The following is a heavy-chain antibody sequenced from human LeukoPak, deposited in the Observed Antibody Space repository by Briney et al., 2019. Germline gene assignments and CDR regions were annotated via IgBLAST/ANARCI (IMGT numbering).Heavy chain of an antibody. CDR3: ARVSGDPYYYYDYYMDV. CDR1: GGSISSYY. CDR2: IYTSGST. V-gene: IGHV4-4*09. Sequence: SETLSLTCTVSGGSISSYYRSCIRQPPGKRLEWIGYIYTSGSTNYNPSLKSRVTISVDTSKNQFSLKLSSVTAADTAVYYCARVSGDPYYYYDYYMDVWGKGTTVTVSS. J-gene: IGHJ6*03. D-gene: IGHD7-27*01.